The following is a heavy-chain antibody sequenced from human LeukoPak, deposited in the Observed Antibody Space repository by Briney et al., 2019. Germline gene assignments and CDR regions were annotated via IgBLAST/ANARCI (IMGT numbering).Heavy chain of an antibody. V-gene: IGHV4-39*01. CDR2: IYSGNT. Sequence: SETLSLTCTVSDGSISSSSHYWGWIRQPPGKGLEWIGSIYSGNTYYNPSLKSRVTISVDTSKNQFSLKLSSVTAADPAVYYCARHQKANWGLWGKATLVTVSS. CDR1: DGSISSSSHY. CDR3: ARHQKANWGL. J-gene: IGHJ4*02. D-gene: IGHD7-27*01.